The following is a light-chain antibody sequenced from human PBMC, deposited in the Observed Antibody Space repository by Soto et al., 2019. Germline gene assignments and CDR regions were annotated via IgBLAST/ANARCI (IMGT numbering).Light chain of an antibody. CDR1: QNIRRN. CDR2: QAS. CDR3: QQSYSTPRT. J-gene: IGKJ1*01. V-gene: IGKV3-15*01. Sequence: EIVMTQSPATLSVSPGERGTLSCRASQNIRRNLAWYQQKPGQAPRLLIYQASTRATGIPARFTGGGSGTEFTLTISSLQSEDFATYYCQQSYSTPRTFGQGTKVEIK.